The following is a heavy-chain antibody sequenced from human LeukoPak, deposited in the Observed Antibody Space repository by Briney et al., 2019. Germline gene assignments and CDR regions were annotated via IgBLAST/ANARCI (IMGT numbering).Heavy chain of an antibody. Sequence: GGSLRLSCAASGFTFSSYAMHWVRQAPGKGLEYVSASSNGGSTYYANSVKGRFTISRDNSKNTLYLQMGSLRAEDMAVYYCAWSGWELSNAFDIWGQGTMVTVSS. CDR2: SSNGGST. J-gene: IGHJ3*02. V-gene: IGHV3-64*01. CDR3: AWSGWELSNAFDI. CDR1: GFTFSSYA. D-gene: IGHD1-26*01.